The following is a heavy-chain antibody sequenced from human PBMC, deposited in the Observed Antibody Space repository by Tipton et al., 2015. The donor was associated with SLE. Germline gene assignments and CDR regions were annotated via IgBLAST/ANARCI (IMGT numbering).Heavy chain of an antibody. Sequence: LRLSCAASGFTFSNYWMSWVRQPPGKGLEWIGYIYYSGSTNYNPSLKSRVTISVDTSKNQFSLKLSSVTAADTAVYYCARDQVPLGEQWLVTGAFDIWGQGTMVTASS. J-gene: IGHJ3*02. CDR1: GFTFSNYW. V-gene: IGHV4-59*01. D-gene: IGHD6-19*01. CDR3: ARDQVPLGEQWLVTGAFDI. CDR2: IYYSGST.